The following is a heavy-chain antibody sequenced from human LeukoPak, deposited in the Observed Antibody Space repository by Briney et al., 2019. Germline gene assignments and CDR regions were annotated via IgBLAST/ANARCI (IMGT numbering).Heavy chain of an antibody. J-gene: IGHJ4*02. CDR2: IYPSDYNT. CDR1: GYSFTTYW. Sequence: PGESLKISCKGSGYSFTTYWIGWVCQMPGKGLEWMGIIYPSDYNTAYSPSFQGQVTISADKSISTAYLQWHSLKASDTAMYYCARLFWSAVSCYVDYWGQGTLVTVAS. D-gene: IGHD2-15*01. V-gene: IGHV5-51*01. CDR3: ARLFWSAVSCYVDY.